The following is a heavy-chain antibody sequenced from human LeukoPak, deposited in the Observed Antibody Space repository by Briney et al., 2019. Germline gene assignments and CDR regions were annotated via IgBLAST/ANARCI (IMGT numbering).Heavy chain of an antibody. Sequence: ASVKVSCKASGGTFSSYAINWVRQAPGQGLEWMGGIIPIFGTANYAQKFQGRVTITADESTSTAYMELSSLRSEDTAVYYCARGTYYDSSGFFNWFDPWGQGTLVTVSS. CDR1: GGTFSSYA. V-gene: IGHV1-69*01. D-gene: IGHD3-22*01. CDR2: IIPIFGTA. J-gene: IGHJ5*02. CDR3: ARGTYYDSSGFFNWFDP.